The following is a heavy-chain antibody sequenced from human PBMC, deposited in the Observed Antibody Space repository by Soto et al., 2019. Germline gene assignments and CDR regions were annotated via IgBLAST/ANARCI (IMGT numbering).Heavy chain of an antibody. D-gene: IGHD6-19*01. Sequence: QVLLVQSGAEVKKPGASVKVSCKASGYTFTKFAMHWVRQAAGQKLEWMGWLNAGNGDTKHPQNFPGRVTFTRDTSATTAYVELSSLRSEDTAVYYCARGNSGRYDIPLFWGQGTLLTVSS. CDR3: ARGNSGRYDIPLF. CDR2: LNAGNGDT. V-gene: IGHV1-3*01. CDR1: GYTFTKFA. J-gene: IGHJ4*02.